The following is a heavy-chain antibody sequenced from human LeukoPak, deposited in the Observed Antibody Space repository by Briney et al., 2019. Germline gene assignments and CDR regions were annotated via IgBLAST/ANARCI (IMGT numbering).Heavy chain of an antibody. J-gene: IGHJ4*02. V-gene: IGHV3-33*06. CDR2: IWYDGSNK. CDR3: AKPNYGDYYFDY. CDR1: GFTFSSYG. D-gene: IGHD4-17*01. Sequence: GGSLRLSCAASGFTFSSYGMRWVRQAPGKGLEWVAVIWYDGSNKYYADSVKGRFTISRDNSKNTLYLQMNSLRAEDTAVYYCAKPNYGDYYFDYWGQGTLVTVSS.